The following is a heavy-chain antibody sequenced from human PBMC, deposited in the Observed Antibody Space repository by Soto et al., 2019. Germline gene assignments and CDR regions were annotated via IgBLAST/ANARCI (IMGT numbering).Heavy chain of an antibody. V-gene: IGHV1-18*01. CDR1: GYDFFNYG. D-gene: IGHD2-21*01. CDR2: IAGDDGNT. J-gene: IGHJ4*02. CDR3: AIRTLGWSIVIGDY. Sequence: QVQLVQSGGEVKKPGPSLKVSCKASGYDFFNYGISWVRQAPGQGLEWMGCIAGDDGNTDYAQDLLGRVTMTTDTSTNTAYVELRGLTADDTAIYYCAIRTLGWSIVIGDYLGEGVLVTVSS.